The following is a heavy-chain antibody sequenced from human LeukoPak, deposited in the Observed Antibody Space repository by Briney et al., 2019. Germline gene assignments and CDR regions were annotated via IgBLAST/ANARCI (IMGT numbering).Heavy chain of an antibody. V-gene: IGHV1-2*06. Sequence: ASVKVSCKASGYTFTGYYMHWVRQAPGQGLEWMGRINPNSGGTNYAQEFQGRVTMTRDTSISTAYMELSRLRSDDTAVYYCARSTMTTVTTQEFDYWGQGTLVTVSS. J-gene: IGHJ4*02. CDR1: GYTFTGYY. CDR3: ARSTMTTVTTQEFDY. CDR2: INPNSGGT. D-gene: IGHD4-17*01.